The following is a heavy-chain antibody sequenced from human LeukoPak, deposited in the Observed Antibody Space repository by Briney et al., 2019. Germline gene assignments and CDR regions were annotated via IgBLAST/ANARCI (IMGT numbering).Heavy chain of an antibody. J-gene: IGHJ5*02. Sequence: SESLSLTCTVSGGSISNSRYYWGWIRQPPGKGLEWIGSIYYNGSTYYNPSLKTRVTISVDTSKTQFSLKLSSVTAADTAVYYCARHPSHNYYHGSGYSTWFDHWGRGTLVTVSS. CDR2: IYYNGST. V-gene: IGHV4-39*01. CDR3: ARHPSHNYYHGSGYSTWFDH. D-gene: IGHD3-22*01. CDR1: GGSISNSRYY.